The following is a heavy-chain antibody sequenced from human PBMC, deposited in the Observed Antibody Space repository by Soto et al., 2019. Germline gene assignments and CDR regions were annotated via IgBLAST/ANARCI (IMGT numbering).Heavy chain of an antibody. CDR1: GGSFSGYY. D-gene: IGHD2-15*01. J-gene: IGHJ6*03. CDR2: INHSGST. V-gene: IGHV4-34*01. Sequence: PSETLSLTCAVYGGSFSGYYWSWIRQPPEKVLEWIGEINHSGSTNYNPSLKSRVTISVDTSKNQFSLKLSSVTAADTAVYYCARVVVVAATRYYYYYMDVWGKGTTVTVSS. CDR3: ARVVVVAATRYYYYYMDV.